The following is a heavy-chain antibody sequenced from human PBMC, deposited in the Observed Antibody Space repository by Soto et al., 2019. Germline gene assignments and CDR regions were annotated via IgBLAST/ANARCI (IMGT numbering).Heavy chain of an antibody. J-gene: IGHJ6*02. D-gene: IGHD2-2*01. Sequence: GESLKISCKGSGYRFTSYWISWVRQMPGKGLEWMGRIDPSDSYTNYSPSFQGQVTISADKSISTAYLQWSSLKASDTAMYYCARQAGLLVPAASYYCYGMDVWGQGTTVTVSS. CDR1: GYRFTSYW. CDR3: ARQAGLLVPAASYYCYGMDV. CDR2: IDPSDSYT. V-gene: IGHV5-10-1*04.